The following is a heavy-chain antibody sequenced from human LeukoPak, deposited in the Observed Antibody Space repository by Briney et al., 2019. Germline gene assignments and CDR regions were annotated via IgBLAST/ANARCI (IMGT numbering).Heavy chain of an antibody. CDR1: GFTFSSYS. CDR3: ARDPFLWFGESSASWFDP. D-gene: IGHD3-10*01. J-gene: IGHJ5*02. CDR2: IISSSSTI. Sequence: GGSLRLSCAASGFTFSSYSMNWVRQAPGKGLEWVSYIISSSSTIYYADSVKGRFTISRDNAKNSLCLQMNSLRAEDTAVYYCARDPFLWFGESSASWFDPWGQGTLVTVSS. V-gene: IGHV3-48*01.